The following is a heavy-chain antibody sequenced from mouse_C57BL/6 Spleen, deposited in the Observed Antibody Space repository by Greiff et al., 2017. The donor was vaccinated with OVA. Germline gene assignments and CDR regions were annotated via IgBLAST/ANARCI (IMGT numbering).Heavy chain of an antibody. CDR3: ARGYDLYYFDY. CDR2: IDPSDSYT. V-gene: IGHV1-59*01. D-gene: IGHD2-3*01. CDR1: GYTFTSYW. Sequence: QVQLQQPGAELVRPGTSVKLSCKASGYTFTSYWMHWVKQRPGQGLEWIGVIDPSDSYTNYNQQFKGKATLTVDTSSSTAYMQLSSLTSEDSAVYYCARGYDLYYFDYWGQGTTLTVSS. J-gene: IGHJ2*01.